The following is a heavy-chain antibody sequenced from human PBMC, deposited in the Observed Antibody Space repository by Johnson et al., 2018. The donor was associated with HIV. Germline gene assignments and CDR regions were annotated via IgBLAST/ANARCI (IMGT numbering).Heavy chain of an antibody. V-gene: IGHV3-30*18. J-gene: IGHJ3*02. Sequence: QMLLVESGGGVVQPGGSLRLSCVASGFTFSRNWMSWVRQAPGKGLEWVAVISYDGSNKYYADSVRGRFPISRDNSKNTLYLQMSSLRPEDTAVYYCVKDPLSDSSGYYGGAFDIWGQGTMVTVSS. D-gene: IGHD3-22*01. CDR1: GFTFSRNW. CDR3: VKDPLSDSSGYYGGAFDI. CDR2: ISYDGSNK.